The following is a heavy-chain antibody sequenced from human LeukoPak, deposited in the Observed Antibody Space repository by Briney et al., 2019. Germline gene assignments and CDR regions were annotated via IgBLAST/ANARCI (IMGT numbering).Heavy chain of an antibody. Sequence: GGSLRLSCAASGFTFSNAWMSWVRQAPGKGLEWVSVIYSGGSTSYADSVKGRFTISRDNSKNTLYLQMNSLRAEDAAIYYCARGISIAAPLFYFDYWGQGTLVTVSS. D-gene: IGHD6-13*01. CDR1: GFTFSNAW. CDR3: ARGISIAAPLFYFDY. V-gene: IGHV3-66*02. J-gene: IGHJ4*02. CDR2: IYSGGST.